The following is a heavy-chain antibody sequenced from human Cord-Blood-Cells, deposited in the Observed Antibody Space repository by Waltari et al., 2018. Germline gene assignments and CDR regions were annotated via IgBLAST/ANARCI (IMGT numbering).Heavy chain of an antibody. CDR2: INHSGST. CDR1: GGSFSGYY. J-gene: IGHJ5*02. Sequence: QVQLQQWGAGLLKPSETLSLTCAVYGGSFSGYYWSWIRQPPGKGLEWIGEINHSGSTNYNPSLKSRVTISVDTSKNQFSLKLSSVTAADTAVYYCARGKGVSLMVRGNWFDPWGQGTLVTVSS. V-gene: IGHV4-34*01. D-gene: IGHD3-10*01. CDR3: ARGKGVSLMVRGNWFDP.